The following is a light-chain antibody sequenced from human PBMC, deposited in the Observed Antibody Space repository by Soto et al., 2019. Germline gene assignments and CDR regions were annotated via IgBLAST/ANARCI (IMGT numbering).Light chain of an antibody. CDR2: DVS. V-gene: IGLV2-23*02. J-gene: IGLJ2*01. CDR3: CSYAGSSTVV. CDR1: SSEVGTYNL. Sequence: HSALTQPASVSGSPGQSITISCTSSEVGTYNLVSWYQHHPGKAPKLMIYDVSKRPSGVSNRFSGSKSGNTASLTISGLQAEDEADYYCCSYAGSSTVVFGGGTKLTVL.